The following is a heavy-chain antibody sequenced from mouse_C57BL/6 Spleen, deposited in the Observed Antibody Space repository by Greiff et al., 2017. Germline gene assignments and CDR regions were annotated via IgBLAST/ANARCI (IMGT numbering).Heavy chain of an antibody. V-gene: IGHV5-17*01. D-gene: IGHD2-4*01. J-gene: IGHJ1*03. CDR1: GFTFSDYG. Sequence: DVMLVESGGGLVKPGGSLKLSCAASGFTFSDYGMHWVRQAPEKGLGWVAYISSGSSTIYYADTVKGRFTISRDNAKNTLFLQMTSLRSEDTAMYYCARGYDYDDDFDVWGTGTTVTVSS. CDR2: ISSGSSTI. CDR3: ARGYDYDDDFDV.